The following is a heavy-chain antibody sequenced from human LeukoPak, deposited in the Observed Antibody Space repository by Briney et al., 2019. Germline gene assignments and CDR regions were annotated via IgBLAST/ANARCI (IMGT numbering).Heavy chain of an antibody. J-gene: IGHJ4*02. CDR2: ISYDGSNK. CDR1: GFTFSSYG. D-gene: IGHD6-13*01. Sequence: GGSLRLSYAASGFTFSSYGMHWVRQAPGKGLEWVAVISYDGSNKYYADSVKGRFTISRDNSKNTLYLQMNSLRAEDTAVYYCASQAYSSSWYGRDGGYWGQGTLVTVSS. CDR3: ASQAYSSSWYGRDGGY. V-gene: IGHV3-30*03.